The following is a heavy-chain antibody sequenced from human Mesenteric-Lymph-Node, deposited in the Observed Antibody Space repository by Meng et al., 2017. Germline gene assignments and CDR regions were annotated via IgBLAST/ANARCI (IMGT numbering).Heavy chain of an antibody. D-gene: IGHD1-26*01. CDR1: GFTFSSYS. CDR2: ISSSSSYI. Sequence: VQLWGSGGGLVKPGGSLRLSCSASGFTFSSYSMNWVRQAPGKGLEWVSSISSSSSYIYYADSVKGRFTISRDNAKNSLYLQMNSLGAEDTAVYYCARHGGSYSFDYWGQGTLVTVSS. CDR3: ARHGGSYSFDY. V-gene: IGHV3-21*01. J-gene: IGHJ4*02.